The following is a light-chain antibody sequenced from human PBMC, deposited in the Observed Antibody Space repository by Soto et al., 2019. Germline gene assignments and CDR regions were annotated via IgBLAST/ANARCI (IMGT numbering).Light chain of an antibody. V-gene: IGKV1-39*01. CDR3: QQSYRTPST. CDR2: GAF. J-gene: IGKJ5*01. Sequence: EIQLTQSPSTLSGSLCDSVTITCQASQTISSWLAWYQQKPGKAPKLLIYGAFSLQSGVPSRFSGSGSGTDFTLTISSLQPEDFATYYCQQSYRTPSTFGQGTRLEIK. CDR1: QTISSW.